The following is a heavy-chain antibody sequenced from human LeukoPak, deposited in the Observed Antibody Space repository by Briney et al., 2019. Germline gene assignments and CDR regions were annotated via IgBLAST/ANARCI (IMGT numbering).Heavy chain of an antibody. D-gene: IGHD6-19*01. CDR3: ARGDNSGWYGRYYYYGMDV. V-gene: IGHV1-2*04. CDR2: INPNSGGT. CDR1: GYTFTGYY. Sequence: ASVKVSCKASGYTFTGYYMHWVRQAPGQGLEWMGWINPNSGGTNYAQKFQGWVTMTRDTSISTAYMELSRLRSDDTAAYYCARGDNSGWYGRYYYYGMDVWGQGTTVTVSS. J-gene: IGHJ6*02.